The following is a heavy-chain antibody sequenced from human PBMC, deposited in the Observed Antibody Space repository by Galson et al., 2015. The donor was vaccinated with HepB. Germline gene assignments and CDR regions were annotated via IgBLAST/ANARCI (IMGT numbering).Heavy chain of an antibody. CDR3: ARDHGYYYDSSGYSGYFDY. CDR1: GYTFTGYY. CDR2: INPSGGST. D-gene: IGHD3-22*01. V-gene: IGHV1-46*04. Sequence: SVKVSCKASGYTFTGYYMHWVRQAPGQGLEWMGIINPSGGSTSYAQKLQGRVTMTRDTSTSTVYMELSSLRSEDTAVYYCARDHGYYYDSSGYSGYFDYWGQGTLVTVSS. J-gene: IGHJ4*02.